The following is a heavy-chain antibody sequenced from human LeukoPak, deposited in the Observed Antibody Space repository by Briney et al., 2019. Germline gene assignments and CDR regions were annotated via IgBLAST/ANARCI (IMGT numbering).Heavy chain of an antibody. CDR2: ISSNGGST. Sequence: GGSLRLSCAASGFTFSSYAMHWVRQAPGKGLEYVSAISSNGGSTYYANSVKGRFTISRDNSKNTLYLQMGSLRAEDMAVYYCARDLRGGGSSGWSSFDYWGQGTLVTVSS. D-gene: IGHD6-19*01. CDR3: ARDLRGGGSSGWSSFDY. J-gene: IGHJ4*02. V-gene: IGHV3-64*01. CDR1: GFTFSSYA.